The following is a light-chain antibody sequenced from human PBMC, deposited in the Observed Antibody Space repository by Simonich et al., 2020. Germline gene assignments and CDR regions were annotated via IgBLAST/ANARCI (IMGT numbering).Light chain of an antibody. V-gene: IGKV3D-20*01. J-gene: IGKJ2*01. CDR3: QQYGRSLMYT. CDR2: DAS. CDR1: QSVSSSY. Sequence: EIVLTQSPGTLSLSPGERATLSCRASQSVSSSYLAWYQQKPGLAPRLLISDASSRATGIPDRFSGSGSWTEFTLTISRLEPEDFAVYYCQQYGRSLMYTFGQGTKLEIK.